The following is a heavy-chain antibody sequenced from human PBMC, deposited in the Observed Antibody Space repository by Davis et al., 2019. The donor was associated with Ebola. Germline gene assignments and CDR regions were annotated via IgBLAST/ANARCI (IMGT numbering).Heavy chain of an antibody. D-gene: IGHD6-19*01. CDR2: IKQDGSEK. V-gene: IGHV3-7*01. J-gene: IGHJ2*01. Sequence: GESLKISCEASGFTFNNYAVDWVRQAPGKGLAWVASIKQDGSEKYYVDSVKGRFTISRDNAKSSLYLQMNSLRAEDTAVYYCARDEAITVAGSINWYFDLWGRGTLVPVSS. CDR1: GFTFNNYA. CDR3: ARDEAITVAGSINWYFDL.